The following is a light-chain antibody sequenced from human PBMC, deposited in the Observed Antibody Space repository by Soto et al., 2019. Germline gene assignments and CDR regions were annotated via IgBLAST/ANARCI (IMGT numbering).Light chain of an antibody. CDR2: AAS. CDR1: QGISNY. CDR3: QKHQGT. J-gene: IGKJ1*01. Sequence: DIQMTQSPSSLSASVGDRVTIICRASQGISNYLAWYQQKPGKVPKLLIYAASTLQSGVPSRFSGSGSGTDFTLTISSLQPEDVATYYCQKHQGTFGQGTKVDIK. V-gene: IGKV1-27*01.